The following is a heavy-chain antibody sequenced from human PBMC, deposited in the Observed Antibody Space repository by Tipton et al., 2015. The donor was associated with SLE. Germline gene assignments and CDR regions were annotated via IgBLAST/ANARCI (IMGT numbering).Heavy chain of an antibody. J-gene: IGHJ3*02. CDR3: ARVVAAAGTAFDI. CDR1: GGSFSGYY. V-gene: IGHV4-34*01. D-gene: IGHD6-13*01. Sequence: TLSLTCAVYGGSFSGYYWSWIRQPPGKGLEWIGEINHSGSTNYNPSLESRVTISVDTSKNQFSLKLSSVTAADTAVYYCARVVAAAGTAFDIWGQGTMVTVSS. CDR2: INHSGST.